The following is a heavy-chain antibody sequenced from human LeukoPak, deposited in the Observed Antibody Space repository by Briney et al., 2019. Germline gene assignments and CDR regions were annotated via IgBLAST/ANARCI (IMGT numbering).Heavy chain of an antibody. J-gene: IGHJ4*02. V-gene: IGHV3-23*01. CDR2: ISGGGDAT. Sequence: GGSLRLSCAASGFNFRTYAMTWVRQAPGKGLEWVSAISGGGDATYYADSVKGRFTTSRDNSRNTVYLQMNSLRAEDTGIYYCAKDECGNYCSPHYWSQGTLVTVSS. CDR1: GFNFRTYA. D-gene: IGHD1-26*01. CDR3: AKDECGNYCSPHY.